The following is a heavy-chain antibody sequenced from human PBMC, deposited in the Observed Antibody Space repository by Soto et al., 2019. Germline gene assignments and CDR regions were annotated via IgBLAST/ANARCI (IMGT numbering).Heavy chain of an antibody. D-gene: IGHD6-13*01. CDR2: IWYDGSNE. CDR3: TRDISSRWFDY. CDR1: RFTFSNFG. J-gene: IGHJ4*02. Sequence: QVQLVESGGGVVQPGRSLRLSCAASRFTFSNFGMHWVRQAPGKGLEWVATIWYDGSNEYYADSVMGRFTISRDNSRNTLYLQMNTLTAEDTAVYFWTRDISSRWFDYWGQGTLVTVSA. V-gene: IGHV3-33*01.